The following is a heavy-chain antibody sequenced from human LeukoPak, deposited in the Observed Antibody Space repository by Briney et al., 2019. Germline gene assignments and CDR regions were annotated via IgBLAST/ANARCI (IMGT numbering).Heavy chain of an antibody. CDR2: MNPNSGNT. CDR1: GYTFTSYD. V-gene: IGHV1-8*01. CDR3: ARGVRGAYCSGGSCSTYYYYYMDV. Sequence: ASVKVSCKASGYTFTSYDINWVRQAAGQGLEWMGWMNPNSGNTGYAQKFQGRVTMTRNTSISTAYMELSSLRSEDTAVYYCARGVRGAYCSGGSCSTYYYYYMDVWGKGTTVTVSS. D-gene: IGHD2-15*01. J-gene: IGHJ6*03.